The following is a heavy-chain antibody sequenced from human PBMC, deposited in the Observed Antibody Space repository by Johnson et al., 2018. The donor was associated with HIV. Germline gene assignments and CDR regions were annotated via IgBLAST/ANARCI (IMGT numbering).Heavy chain of an antibody. Sequence: QVQLVESGGGVVQPGRSLRLSCAASGFTFSSYAMHWVRQAPGKGLEWVAVISYDGSNQYYADSVKGRFTISRDNSKNTLYLQMNSLRAEDTAVYYCAGDPRLGELKIDRRGYAFDIWGQGTMVTVSS. CDR1: GFTFSSYA. V-gene: IGHV3-30*04. D-gene: IGHD3-16*01. J-gene: IGHJ3*02. CDR2: ISYDGSNQ. CDR3: AGDPRLGELKIDRRGYAFDI.